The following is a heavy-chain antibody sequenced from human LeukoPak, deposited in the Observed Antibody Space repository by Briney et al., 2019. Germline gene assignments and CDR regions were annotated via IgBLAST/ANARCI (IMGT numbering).Heavy chain of an antibody. J-gene: IGHJ4*02. Sequence: SDTLSLTCTVSGGSISSYYWSWIRQPPGKGLEWIGYIYYSGSTNYNPSLKSRVTISVDTSKNQFSLKLSSVTAADTAVYYCARGGITMVRGVIITPAFDYWGQGTLVTVSS. D-gene: IGHD3-10*01. CDR1: GGSISSYY. V-gene: IGHV4-59*07. CDR3: ARGGITMVRGVIITPAFDY. CDR2: IYYSGST.